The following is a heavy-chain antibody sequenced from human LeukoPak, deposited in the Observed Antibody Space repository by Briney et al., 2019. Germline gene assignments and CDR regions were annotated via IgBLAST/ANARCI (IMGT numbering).Heavy chain of an antibody. CDR2: IYASGSI. CDR1: GGSISSYY. J-gene: IGHJ4*02. V-gene: IGHV4-4*07. CDR3: ARGRRQLVRSWGY. Sequence: PSETLSLTCTVSGGSISSYYWSWIRQPAGKGLEWIGRIYASGSINYNPSLKSRVTMSVYTSKNQFSLKLTSVTAADTAVYYCARGRRQLVRSWGYWGQGTLVTVSS. D-gene: IGHD6-13*01.